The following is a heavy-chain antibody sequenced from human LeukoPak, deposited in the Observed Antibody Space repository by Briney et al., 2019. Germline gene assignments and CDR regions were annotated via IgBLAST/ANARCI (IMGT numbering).Heavy chain of an antibody. CDR2: ISSSSGTI. CDR1: GFTFSTFG. CDR3: ARDSGLIMGALNFDY. Sequence: GGSLTLTCAASGFTFSTFGMNRVRQAPGKGLEGVSYISSSSGTIFYADSVKGRFTISRDNAKNSLYLQMNSLRDEDTAVYYCARDSGLIMGALNFDYWGQGTLVTVSS. J-gene: IGHJ4*02. V-gene: IGHV3-48*02. D-gene: IGHD1-26*01.